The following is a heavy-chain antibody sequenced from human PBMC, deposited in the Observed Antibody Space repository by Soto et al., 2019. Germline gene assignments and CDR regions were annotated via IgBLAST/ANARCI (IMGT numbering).Heavy chain of an antibody. CDR3: AGMDYDILTGPLDY. CDR2: ISGSGGST. D-gene: IGHD3-9*01. V-gene: IGHV3-23*01. J-gene: IGHJ4*02. Sequence: PGGSLRLSCAASGFTFSSYAMSWVRQAPGKGLEWVSAISGSGGSTYYADSVKGRFTISRDNSKNTLYLQMNSLRAEDTAVYYCAGMDYDILTGPLDYWGQGTLVTVSS. CDR1: GFTFSSYA.